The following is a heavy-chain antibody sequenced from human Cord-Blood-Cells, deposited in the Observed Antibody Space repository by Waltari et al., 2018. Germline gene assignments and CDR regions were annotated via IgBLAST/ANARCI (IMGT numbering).Heavy chain of an antibody. J-gene: IGHJ2*01. Sequence: QGLEWMGGIIPIFGTANYAQKFQGRVTITADKSTSTAYMELSSLRSEDTAVYYCARTGYPRRSYWYFDLWGRGTLVTVSS. CDR2: IIPIFGTA. D-gene: IGHD3-9*01. CDR3: ARTGYPRRSYWYFDL. V-gene: IGHV1-69*06.